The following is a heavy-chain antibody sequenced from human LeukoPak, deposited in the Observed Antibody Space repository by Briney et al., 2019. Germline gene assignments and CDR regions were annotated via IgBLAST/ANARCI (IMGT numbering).Heavy chain of an antibody. D-gene: IGHD2-2*01. CDR3: ARDRVVVVPAARAFDI. Sequence: GASVKVSCKASGGTFSSYTISWVRQAPGQGLEWMGRIIPILCIAKYAQKFQGRVTITADKSTSTAYMELSSLRPEDTAVYYCARDRVVVVPAARAFDIWGQGTMVAVSS. V-gene: IGHV1-69*04. J-gene: IGHJ3*02. CDR2: IIPILCIA. CDR1: GGTFSSYT.